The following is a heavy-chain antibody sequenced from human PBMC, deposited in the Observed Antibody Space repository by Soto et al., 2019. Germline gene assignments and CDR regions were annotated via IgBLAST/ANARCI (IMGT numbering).Heavy chain of an antibody. J-gene: IGHJ4*02. Sequence: SVRVSYSASGGTFSSYSITWVRQAPGQGLEWMGGIIPIFGTANYAQKFQGRVTITADESTSTAYMELSSLRSEDTAVYYCARVAGAYCGGDCYLALGYWGQGTLVTVSS. CDR1: GGTFSSYS. CDR3: ARVAGAYCGGDCYLALGY. CDR2: IIPIFGTA. D-gene: IGHD2-21*02. V-gene: IGHV1-69*13.